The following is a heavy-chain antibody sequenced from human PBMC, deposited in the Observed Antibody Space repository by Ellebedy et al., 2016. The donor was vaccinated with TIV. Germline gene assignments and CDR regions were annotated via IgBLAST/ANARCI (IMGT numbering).Heavy chain of an antibody. V-gene: IGHV4-39*01. Sequence: MPSETLSLTCTVSGGSISSSSYYWGWIRQPPGKGLEWIGSIYYSGSTYYNPSLKSRVTISVDTSKNQFSLKLSSVTAADTAVYYCARIVVMVNNWFDPWGQGTLVTVSS. D-gene: IGHD2-15*01. CDR3: ARIVVMVNNWFDP. J-gene: IGHJ5*02. CDR1: GGSISSSSYY. CDR2: IYYSGST.